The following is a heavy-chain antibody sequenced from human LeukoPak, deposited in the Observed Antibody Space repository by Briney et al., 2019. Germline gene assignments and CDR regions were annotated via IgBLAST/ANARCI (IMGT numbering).Heavy chain of an antibody. J-gene: IGHJ4*02. CDR1: GFTFSDYY. Sequence: PGGSLRLSCAASGFTFSDYYMSWIRQAPGKGLEWVSYISSSGSTIYYADSVKGRFTISRDNAKNSLYLQMNSLRAEDTAVYYCASPPERWQLLRIDYWGQGTLVTVSS. V-gene: IGHV3-11*01. CDR2: ISSSGSTI. CDR3: ASPPERWQLLRIDY. D-gene: IGHD2-15*01.